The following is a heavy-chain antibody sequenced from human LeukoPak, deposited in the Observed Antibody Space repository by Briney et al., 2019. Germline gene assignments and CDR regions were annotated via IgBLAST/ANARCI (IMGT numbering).Heavy chain of an antibody. CDR3: ARVSSRGYMDV. D-gene: IGHD2/OR15-2a*01. Sequence: GGSLRLSCAASGFTFSSYAMHWVRQAPGKGLEWVAVISYDGSNKYYADSVKGRFTISRDNSKNTLYLQMNSLRAEDTAVYYCARVSSRGYMDVWGKGTTVTVSS. CDR1: GFTFSSYA. J-gene: IGHJ6*03. CDR2: ISYDGSNK. V-gene: IGHV3-30-3*01.